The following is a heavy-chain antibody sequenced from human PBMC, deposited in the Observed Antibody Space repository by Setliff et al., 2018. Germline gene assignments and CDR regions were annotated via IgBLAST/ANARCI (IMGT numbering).Heavy chain of an antibody. CDR1: GGPINSDRYY. J-gene: IGHJ5*02. Sequence: TSETLSLTCTVSGGPINSDRYYWGWIRQPPGKGLEWIGSMYSSGSTYYNPSLKSRVTISVDTSKNQFSLKLSSVTAADTAVYFCAAVGIDAGGGWFDPWGHGIPVTVSS. D-gene: IGHD1-26*01. CDR3: AAVGIDAGGGWFDP. V-gene: IGHV4-39*07. CDR2: MYSSGST.